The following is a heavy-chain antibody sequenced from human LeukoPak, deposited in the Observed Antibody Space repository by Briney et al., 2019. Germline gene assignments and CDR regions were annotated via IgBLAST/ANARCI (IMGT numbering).Heavy chain of an antibody. CDR2: IYYSGST. CDR3: ARLLYDRSGYYYFDY. J-gene: IGHJ4*02. Sequence: SETLSLTCTVSGGSISTRSYYWGWIRQPPGKGLELIGSIYYSGSTYDNPSLKSQVTISVDTSKNQVSLKLRSVTAADTAVYYCARLLYDRSGYYYFDYWGQGTLVTVSS. V-gene: IGHV4-39*01. CDR1: GGSISTRSYY. D-gene: IGHD3-22*01.